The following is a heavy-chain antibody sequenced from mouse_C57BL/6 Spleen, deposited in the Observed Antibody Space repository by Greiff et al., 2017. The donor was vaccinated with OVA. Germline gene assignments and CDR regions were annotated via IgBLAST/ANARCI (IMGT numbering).Heavy chain of an antibody. Sequence: LVESGAELVRPGASVTLSCKASGYTFTDYEMHWVKQTPVHGLEWIGAIDPETGGTAYNQKFKGKAILTADKSSSTAYMELRSLTSEDSAVYYCTNYGSSIYFDYWGQGTTLTVSS. CDR2: IDPETGGT. D-gene: IGHD1-1*01. V-gene: IGHV1-15*01. CDR1: GYTFTDYE. CDR3: TNYGSSIYFDY. J-gene: IGHJ2*01.